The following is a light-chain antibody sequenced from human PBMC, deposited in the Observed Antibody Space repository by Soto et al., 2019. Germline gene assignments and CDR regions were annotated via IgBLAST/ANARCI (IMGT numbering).Light chain of an antibody. Sequence: QSALTQPASVSGSPGQSITITCTGTSSHVGGYDYFSRYQHHPGKAPKIMIYDVSNRPSGVSNPFSGSNSGNTASQPISGLQAEDEAAYYCSSHTSSNLHVFGTGTKLTVL. CDR3: SSHTSSNLHV. CDR1: SSHVGGYDY. V-gene: IGLV2-14*03. J-gene: IGLJ1*01. CDR2: DVS.